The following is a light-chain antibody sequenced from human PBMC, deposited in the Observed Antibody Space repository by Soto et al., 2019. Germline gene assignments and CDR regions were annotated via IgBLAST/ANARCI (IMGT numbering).Light chain of an antibody. V-gene: IGLV2-14*01. CDR1: SSDVGGYNY. CDR2: EVS. J-gene: IGLJ1*01. Sequence: QSALTQPASVSGSPGQSITISCTGTSSDVGGYNYVSWYQQHPGKAPKLMIYEVSNRPSGVSNRFSGSKSGNTASLTISGLQAEDEADYYCSSYTGSSTPYVFGTGTKPTVL. CDR3: SSYTGSSTPYV.